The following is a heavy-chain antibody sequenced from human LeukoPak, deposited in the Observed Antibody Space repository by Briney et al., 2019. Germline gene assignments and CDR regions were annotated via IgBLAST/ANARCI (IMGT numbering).Heavy chain of an antibody. J-gene: IGHJ3*02. CDR1: GGSISSYY. D-gene: IGHD6-13*01. Sequence: PSETLSLTCTVSGGSISSYYWSWIRQPPGKGLEWIGYIYYSGTTNYNPSLKSRVTISVDTSKNQFSLKLRSVTAADTAVYYCATDSSTWYRGAFDIWGQGTMVTVSS. CDR2: IYYSGTT. V-gene: IGHV4-59*12. CDR3: ATDSSTWYRGAFDI.